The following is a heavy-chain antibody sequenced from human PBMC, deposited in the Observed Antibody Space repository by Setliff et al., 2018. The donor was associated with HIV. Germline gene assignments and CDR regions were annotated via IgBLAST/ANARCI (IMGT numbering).Heavy chain of an antibody. V-gene: IGHV3-53*01. J-gene: IGHJ4*02. D-gene: IGHD6-19*01. CDR1: GFTVSTNY. CDR3: ARDILSSGWWTGFDY. Sequence: GGSLRLSCAASGFTVSTNYVSWVRQAPGKGLEWVSVIYSGGSTYYADSVRGRFTMSRDNSKNTLYLQMNSLRAEDTAVYYCARDILSSGWWTGFDYWGQGTLVTVSS. CDR2: IYSGGST.